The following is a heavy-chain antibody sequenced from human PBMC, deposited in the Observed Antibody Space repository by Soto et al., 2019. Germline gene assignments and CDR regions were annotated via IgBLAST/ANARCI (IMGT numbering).Heavy chain of an antibody. Sequence: ASVKVSCKASGYTFTSYGISWVRQAPGQGLEWMGWISAYNGNTNYAQKLQGRVTMTTDTSTSTAYMELRSLRSDDTAVYYCANTAMVHDAFDIWGQGTMVTVSS. V-gene: IGHV1-18*01. J-gene: IGHJ3*02. D-gene: IGHD5-18*01. CDR2: ISAYNGNT. CDR1: GYTFTSYG. CDR3: ANTAMVHDAFDI.